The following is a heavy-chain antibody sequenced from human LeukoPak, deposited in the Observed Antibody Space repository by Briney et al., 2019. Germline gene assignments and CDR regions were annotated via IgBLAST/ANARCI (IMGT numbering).Heavy chain of an antibody. Sequence: SETLSLTCTVSGGSISSGSYYWSWIRQPAGKGLEWIGRIYTSGSTNYNPSLKSRVTISVDTSKNQFSLKLSSVTAADTAVYYCARDGGVGATTRVGYWGQGTLVTVSS. V-gene: IGHV4-61*02. CDR3: ARDGGVGATTRVGY. CDR1: GGSISSGSYY. D-gene: IGHD1-26*01. J-gene: IGHJ4*02. CDR2: IYTSGST.